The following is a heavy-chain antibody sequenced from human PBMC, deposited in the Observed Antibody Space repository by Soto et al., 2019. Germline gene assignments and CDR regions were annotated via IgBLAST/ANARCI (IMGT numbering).Heavy chain of an antibody. CDR3: ARSPGIAADGGTPYYYGMDV. J-gene: IGHJ6*02. D-gene: IGHD6-13*01. CDR1: GFTFSSYS. CDR2: ISSSSSTI. V-gene: IGHV3-48*02. Sequence: EVQLVESGGGLVQPGGSLRLSCAASGFTFSSYSMNWVRQAPGKGLEWVSYISSSSSTIYYADSVKGRFTISRDNAKNSPYLQMNSLSDEDTDVYYCARSPGIAADGGTPYYYGMDVWGQGTTVTVSS.